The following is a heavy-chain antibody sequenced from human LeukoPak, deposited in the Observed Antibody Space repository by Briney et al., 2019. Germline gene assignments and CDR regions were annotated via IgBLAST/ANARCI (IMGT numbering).Heavy chain of an antibody. Sequence: PSETLSLTCTVSGGSISSGGYYWSWIRQHPGKGLEWIGYIYHSGSTYYNPSLKSRVTISVDRSKNQFSLKLSSVTAADTAVYYCARVIGSGWPYYYYGMDVWGQGTTVTVSS. CDR2: IYHSGST. D-gene: IGHD6-19*01. J-gene: IGHJ6*02. CDR3: ARVIGSGWPYYYYGMDV. CDR1: GGSISSGGYY. V-gene: IGHV4-30-2*01.